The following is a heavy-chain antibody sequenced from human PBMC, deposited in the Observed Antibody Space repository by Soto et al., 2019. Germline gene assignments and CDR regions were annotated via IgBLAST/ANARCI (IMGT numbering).Heavy chain of an antibody. D-gene: IGHD3-10*01. CDR3: ARVGGFGATTIDY. Sequence: QVQLQESGPGLVKPSQTLSLTCTVSGGSISSGDYYWSWIRQPPGKGLEWIGYIYYSGSTYYNPSLKSRVTISVDTSKNQFSLKLSSVTAADTSVYYCARVGGFGATTIDYWGQGTLVTVSS. CDR2: IYYSGST. CDR1: GGSISSGDYY. J-gene: IGHJ4*02. V-gene: IGHV4-30-4*01.